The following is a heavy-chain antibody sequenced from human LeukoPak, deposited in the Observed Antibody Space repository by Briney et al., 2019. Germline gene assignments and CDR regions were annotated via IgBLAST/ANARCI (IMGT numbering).Heavy chain of an antibody. J-gene: IGHJ3*02. CDR2: IKSKTDGGTS. D-gene: IGHD1-26*01. CDR3: ATDPGEWEPI. V-gene: IGHV3-15*01. CDR1: GLTFTNAW. Sequence: GGSLRLSCATSGLTFTNAWMSWFRQAPGKGLEWVGRIKSKTDGGTSDYAAPVQGRFTISRDDSKNTLYLQMNSLKIEDTAVYYCATDPGEWEPILGQGTMVTVSS.